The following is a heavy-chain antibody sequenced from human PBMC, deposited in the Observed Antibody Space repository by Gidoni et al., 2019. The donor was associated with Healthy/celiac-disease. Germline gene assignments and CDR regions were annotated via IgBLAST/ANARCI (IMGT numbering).Heavy chain of an antibody. J-gene: IGHJ4*02. CDR3: ARRPSGIVVRYYFDY. CDR2: ISSSSSYI. D-gene: IGHD3-22*01. CDR1: GFTFSSYS. Sequence: EVQLVESGGGLVKPGGSLRLSCAASGFTFSSYSMNWVRQAPGKGLEWVSSISSSSSYIYYADSVKGRFTISRDNAKNSLYLQMNSLRAEDTAVYYCARRPSGIVVRYYFDYWGQGTLVTVSS. V-gene: IGHV3-21*01.